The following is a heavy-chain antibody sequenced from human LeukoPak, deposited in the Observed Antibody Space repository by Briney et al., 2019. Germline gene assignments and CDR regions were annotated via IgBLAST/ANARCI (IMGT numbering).Heavy chain of an antibody. CDR2: ISSSSSTI. CDR3: ARDLGYSQFDP. V-gene: IGHV3-48*04. D-gene: IGHD5-18*01. Sequence: SGGSLRLSCAASGFTFSSYSMNWVRQAPGKGLEWVSYISSSSSTIYYADSVKGRFTISRDNAKNSLYLQMNSLRAEDTAVYYCARDLGYSQFDPWGQGTLVTVSS. CDR1: GFTFSSYS. J-gene: IGHJ5*02.